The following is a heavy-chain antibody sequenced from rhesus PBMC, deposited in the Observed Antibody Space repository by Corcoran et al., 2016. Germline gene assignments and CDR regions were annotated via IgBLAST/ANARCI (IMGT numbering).Heavy chain of an antibody. D-gene: IGHD5-24*01. Sequence: QVQLQESGPGLLKPSDTLSLTCAVSGGSISGGYGWGWIRPPPGKGLGWNGSGIVYRSNGKTYYNPTHKSRGTISTDTAKNQFYLKLNAVTAADTAVYDCAVGTAGRGYGVDSWGQGVVVTVSS. J-gene: IGHJ6*01. CDR2: VYRSNGKT. CDR1: GGSISGGYG. CDR3: AVGTAGRGYGVDS. V-gene: IGHV4S7*01.